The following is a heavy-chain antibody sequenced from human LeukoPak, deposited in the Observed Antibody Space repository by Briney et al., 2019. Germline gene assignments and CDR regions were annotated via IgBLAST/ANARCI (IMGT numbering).Heavy chain of an antibody. V-gene: IGHV3-7*03. CDR2: INSDGSEG. CDR1: GFTFSGFW. D-gene: IGHD6-6*01. Sequence: GGSLRLSCAVSGFTFSGFWMSWSRQAPGKGLEWVASINSDGSEGYYADVVKGRLTISRDNAKNSLYLQINSLRAEDTAVYYCARSSYSSSSSVWGQGTMVTVSS. CDR3: ARSSYSSSSSV. J-gene: IGHJ3*01.